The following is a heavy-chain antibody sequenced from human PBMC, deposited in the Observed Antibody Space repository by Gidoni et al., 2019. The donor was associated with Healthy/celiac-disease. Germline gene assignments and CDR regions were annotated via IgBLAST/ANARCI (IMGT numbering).Heavy chain of an antibody. J-gene: IGHJ4*02. CDR2: ISWNSGSI. Sequence: EVQLVESGGGLVQPGRSLRLSCAASGFPFDDYAMHWVRQAPGKGLEWVSGISWNSGSIGYADSVKGRFTISRDNAKNSLYLQMNSLRAEDTALYYCAKDIGIAVAGTGGYFDYWGQGTLVTVSS. D-gene: IGHD6-19*01. CDR3: AKDIGIAVAGTGGYFDY. V-gene: IGHV3-9*01. CDR1: GFPFDDYA.